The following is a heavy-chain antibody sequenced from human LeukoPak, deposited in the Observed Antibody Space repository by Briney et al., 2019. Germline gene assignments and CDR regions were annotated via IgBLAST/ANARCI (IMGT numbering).Heavy chain of an antibody. CDR1: GGSFSGYY. D-gene: IGHD6-13*01. CDR3: ARGIAAAGPLNWFDP. J-gene: IGHJ5*02. CDR2: INHSGST. Sequence: PSETLSLTCAVYGGSFSGYYRSWIRQPPGKGLEWIGEINHSGSTNYNPSLKSRVTILVDTSKNQFSLKLSSVTAADTAVYYCARGIAAAGPLNWFDPWGQGTLVTVSS. V-gene: IGHV4-34*01.